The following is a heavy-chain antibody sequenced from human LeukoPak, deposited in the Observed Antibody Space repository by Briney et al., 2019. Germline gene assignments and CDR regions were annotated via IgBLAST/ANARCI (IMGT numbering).Heavy chain of an antibody. D-gene: IGHD2/OR15-2a*01. CDR1: GASVSSDY. CDR2: IYHSGHT. CDR3: ARHPFQYPFDH. J-gene: IGHJ5*02. Sequence: PSETLSLTCTVSGASVSSDYWSWIRQSPGKGLEWIGHIYHSGHTMSNPSLKSRVSLSLDTSNNQFSLKLSSVTAADTAVYYCARHPFQYPFDHWGQGTVVSVSS. V-gene: IGHV4-59*08.